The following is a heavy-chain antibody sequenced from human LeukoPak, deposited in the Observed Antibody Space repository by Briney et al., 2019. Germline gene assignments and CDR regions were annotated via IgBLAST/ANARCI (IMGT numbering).Heavy chain of an antibody. D-gene: IGHD6-19*01. CDR2: IYTSGST. CDR3: ARPDSSAWGYAFDI. J-gene: IGHJ3*02. V-gene: IGHV4-4*07. CDR1: GGSISSYY. Sequence: SETLSLTCTVSGGSISSYYWSWIRQPAGKGLEWIGRIYTSGSTNYNPSLKSRVTMSVDTSKNQFSLKLSSVTAADTAVYYCARPDSSAWGYAFDIWGQGTMVTVSS.